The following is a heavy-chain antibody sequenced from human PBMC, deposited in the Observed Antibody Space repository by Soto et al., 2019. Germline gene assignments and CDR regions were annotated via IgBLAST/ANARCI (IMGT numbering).Heavy chain of an antibody. CDR1: GFTFSSYA. CDR2: LSGSGGST. D-gene: IGHD3-10*01. V-gene: IGHV3-23*01. Sequence: EVQLLESGGGLVQPGGSLRLSCAASGFTFSSYAMSWVRQAPGKGLEWGAALSGSGGSTYYADYVKGRFTISRDNSKNTLYLQMNSLRAEDTAVYYCAKEPPLLWFWELYSYYFDCWGQGTLVTVSS. J-gene: IGHJ4*02. CDR3: AKEPPLLWFWELYSYYFDC.